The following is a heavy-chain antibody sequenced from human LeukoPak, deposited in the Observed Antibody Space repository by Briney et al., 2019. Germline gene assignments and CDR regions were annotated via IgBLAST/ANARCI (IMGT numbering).Heavy chain of an antibody. D-gene: IGHD6-13*01. CDR3: ARETAAGRSGDY. V-gene: IGHV3-11*01. J-gene: IGHJ4*02. Sequence: GGSLRLSCAASGFTFSDYYMSWTRHAPGKGLEWVSYISSSGSTIYYADSVKGRFTISRDNAKNSLYLQMNSLRAEDTAVYYCARETAAGRSGDYWGQGTLVTVSS. CDR2: ISSSGSTI. CDR1: GFTFSDYY.